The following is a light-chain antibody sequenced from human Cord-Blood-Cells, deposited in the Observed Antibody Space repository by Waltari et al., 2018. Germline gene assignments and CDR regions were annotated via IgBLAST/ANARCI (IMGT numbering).Light chain of an antibody. CDR2: GAS. CDR3: QQYGSSPWT. V-gene: IGKV3-20*01. CDR1: QSVSRSY. Sequence: EIVLTQSPGPLSLSPGERATLTRRASQSVSRSYLAWYQQKPGQAPRLLIYGASSRATGIPDRFSGSGSGTDFTLTISRLEPEDFAVYYCQQYGSSPWTFGQGTKVEIK. J-gene: IGKJ1*01.